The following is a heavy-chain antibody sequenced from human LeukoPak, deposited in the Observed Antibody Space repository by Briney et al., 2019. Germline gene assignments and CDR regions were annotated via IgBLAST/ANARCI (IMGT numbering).Heavy chain of an antibody. CDR1: GFTFSSYS. V-gene: IGHV3-21*01. D-gene: IGHD3-10*01. Sequence: GGSLRLSCAASGFTFSSYSMNSVRQAPGKGLEWVSSISSSSSYIYYADSVKGRFTISRDNAKNSLYLQMNSLRAEDTAVYYCARAPYKGSGSYYPYYFDYWGQGTLVTASS. CDR3: ARAPYKGSGSYYPYYFDY. CDR2: ISSSSSYI. J-gene: IGHJ4*02.